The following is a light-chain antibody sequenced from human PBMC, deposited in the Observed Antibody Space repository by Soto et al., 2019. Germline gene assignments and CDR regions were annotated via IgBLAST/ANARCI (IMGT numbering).Light chain of an antibody. Sequence: EIVLTQSPGTLSLSPGARATLSCRATQSVRGNYLAWYQQRPGQAPRLLIYGASSRATGVPDRFRGSGSGTDFTLTISRLEPEDFAVYYCQHYGGSPAWTFGQGTKVEIK. J-gene: IGKJ1*01. CDR3: QHYGGSPAWT. CDR2: GAS. V-gene: IGKV3-20*01. CDR1: QSVRGNY.